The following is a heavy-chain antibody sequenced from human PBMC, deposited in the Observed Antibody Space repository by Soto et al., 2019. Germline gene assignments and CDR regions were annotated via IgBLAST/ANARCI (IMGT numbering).Heavy chain of an antibody. J-gene: IGHJ5*02. V-gene: IGHV1-8*01. CDR3: VRMDSFGSLNWLDP. Sequence: ASVKVSCKASGYTFTNNDVSWVRQATGQGLEWMGWVNPGSGDTGYAQKFQGRLTMTRDISIATAYMELNSLTSEDTAIYYCVRMDSFGSLNWLDPCGQGTIVTVYS. D-gene: IGHD5-18*01. CDR2: VNPGSGDT. CDR1: GYTFTNND.